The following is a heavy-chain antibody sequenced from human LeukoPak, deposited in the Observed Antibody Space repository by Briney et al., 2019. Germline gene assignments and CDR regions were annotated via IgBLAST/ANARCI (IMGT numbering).Heavy chain of an antibody. V-gene: IGHV3-7*03. CDR3: ASLNSGWYGNFDY. J-gene: IGHJ4*02. D-gene: IGHD6-19*01. CDR1: GFMFSNFW. Sequence: GGSLRLSCAASGFMFSNFWMSWVRQAPGKGLEWVANIKQDGSETSYVDSVKGRFIISRDNAKNSLYLQMNSPRAEDTAVYYCASLNSGWYGNFDYWGQGTLVTVSS. CDR2: IKQDGSET.